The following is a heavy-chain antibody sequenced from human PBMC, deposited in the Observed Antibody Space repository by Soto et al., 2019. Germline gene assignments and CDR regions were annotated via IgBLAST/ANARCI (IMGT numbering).Heavy chain of an antibody. J-gene: IGHJ6*02. V-gene: IGHV4-31*03. CDR1: GGSISSGGYY. Sequence: QVQLQESGPGLVKPSQTLSLTCTVSGGSISSGGYYWSWIRQHPGKGLVWIGYIYYSGRTYYNPSNNSRVTISVDTSKNQFSLKLSSVTASDTAVYYCARVKETMVRGEDYGMDVWGQGTTVTVSS. CDR2: IYYSGRT. D-gene: IGHD3-10*01. CDR3: ARVKETMVRGEDYGMDV.